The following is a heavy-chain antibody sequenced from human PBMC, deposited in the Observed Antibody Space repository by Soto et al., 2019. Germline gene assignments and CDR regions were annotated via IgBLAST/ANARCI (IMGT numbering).Heavy chain of an antibody. Sequence: GESLKISCKGSGYSFTSYWIGWVRQMPGKGLEWMGIIYPGDSDTRYSPSFQGQVTISADKSISSAYLQWSSLKASDTAMYYCARTNYGGNNGGYYGMDVWGQGTTVTVSS. D-gene: IGHD4-17*01. V-gene: IGHV5-51*01. CDR3: ARTNYGGNNGGYYGMDV. CDR2: IYPGDSDT. J-gene: IGHJ6*02. CDR1: GYSFTSYW.